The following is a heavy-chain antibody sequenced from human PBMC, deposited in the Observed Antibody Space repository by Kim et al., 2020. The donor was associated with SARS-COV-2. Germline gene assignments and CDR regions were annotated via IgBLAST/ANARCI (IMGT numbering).Heavy chain of an antibody. CDR2: IDPTDSYT. J-gene: IGHJ3*01. D-gene: IGHD3-16*02. Sequence: GESLKISCKGSGYSFTTYWINWVRQMPGKGLEWMGRIDPTDSYTNYSPSFQGHVTISADKSISTAYLQWSSLKASDTAMYYCARRMHMITFGGVIVVDAFDFWGQGTMVTVSS. CDR3: ARRMHMITFGGVIVVDAFDF. CDR1: GYSFTTYW. V-gene: IGHV5-10-1*01.